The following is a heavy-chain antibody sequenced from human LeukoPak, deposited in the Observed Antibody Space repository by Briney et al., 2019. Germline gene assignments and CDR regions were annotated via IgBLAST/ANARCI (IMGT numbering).Heavy chain of an antibody. CDR3: ATNWNLDY. D-gene: IGHD1-1*01. J-gene: IGHJ4*02. CDR1: GFTFSSYA. CDR2: ISGSGGNT. Sequence: GGSLRLSCAASGFTFSSYAMSWVRQAPGKGLECVSVISGSGGNTYYADSVKGRFTISRDNSKNTLYLQIHSLRAEDTALYYCATNWNLDYWGQGTPVTVSS. V-gene: IGHV3-23*01.